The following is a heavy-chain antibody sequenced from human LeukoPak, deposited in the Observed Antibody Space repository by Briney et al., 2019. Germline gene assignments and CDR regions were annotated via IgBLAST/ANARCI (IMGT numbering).Heavy chain of an antibody. V-gene: IGHV4-59*01. D-gene: IGHD2-2*01. CDR1: GGSISSYY. CDR3: ARDLGYYSSTSCYLGWFDP. Sequence: SETLSLTCTVSGGSISSYYWSWIRQPPGKGLEWIGYIYYSGSTNYNPSLKSRVTISVDTSKNQFSLKLSSVTAADTAVYYCARDLGYYSSTSCYLGWFDPWGQGTLVTVSS. J-gene: IGHJ5*02. CDR2: IYYSGST.